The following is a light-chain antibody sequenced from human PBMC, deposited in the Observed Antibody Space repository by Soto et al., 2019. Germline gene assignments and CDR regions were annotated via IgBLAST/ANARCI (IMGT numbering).Light chain of an antibody. CDR3: GTWDTSLSAGI. CDR2: DNN. CDR1: TSNIGNNY. Sequence: QSVLTQPPSVSAAPGQNVTISCSGSTSNIGNNYGSWYHQVPGTAPKLLIYDNNKRPSGIPDRFSGSKSGASATLDITGLQTGDEADYYCGTWDTSLSAGIFGGGTKVTVL. V-gene: IGLV1-51*01. J-gene: IGLJ2*01.